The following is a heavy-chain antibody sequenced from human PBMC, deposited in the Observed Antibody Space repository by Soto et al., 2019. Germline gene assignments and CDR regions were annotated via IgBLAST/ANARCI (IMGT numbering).Heavy chain of an antibody. Sequence: QVQLVESGGGVVQPGRSLRLSCAASGFTFSSYGMHWVRQAPGKGLEWVAVISYDGSNKYYADSVKGRFTISRDNSKNTLYLQMHSLRAEDTAVYYCAKSIVRGVPYYFDYWCQGNLVTVSS. CDR3: AKSIVRGVPYYFDY. D-gene: IGHD3-10*01. CDR2: ISYDGSNK. V-gene: IGHV3-30*18. CDR1: GFTFSSYG. J-gene: IGHJ4*02.